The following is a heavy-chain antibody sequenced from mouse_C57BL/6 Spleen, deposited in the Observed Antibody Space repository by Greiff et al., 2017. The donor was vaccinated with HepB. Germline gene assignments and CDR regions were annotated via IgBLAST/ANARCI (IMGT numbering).Heavy chain of an antibody. Sequence: EVQRVQSGGGLVKPGGSLKLSCAASGFTFSSYAMPWVRQTPEKRLEWVATISDGGSYTYYPDNVKGRFTISTDNAKNNLYLQISHLKSEDTAMYYCARQTTVVAHYYALDYWGQGTSVTVSS. CDR3: ARQTTVVAHYYALDY. J-gene: IGHJ4*01. V-gene: IGHV5-4*01. D-gene: IGHD1-1*01. CDR2: ISDGGSYT. CDR1: GFTFSSYA.